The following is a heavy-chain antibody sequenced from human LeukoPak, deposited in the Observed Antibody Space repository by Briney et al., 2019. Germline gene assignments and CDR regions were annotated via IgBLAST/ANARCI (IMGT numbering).Heavy chain of an antibody. CDR3: ARSVGGSYPYFDY. J-gene: IGHJ4*02. Sequence: GGSLRLSCAVSGFTFSSYWMHWVRQAPGKGLVWVSRIDRDGSRINYADSVRGRFTICRDNSKNTLCLQMNSLRPEDTAVYYCARSVGGSYPYFDYWGQGTLVTVSS. V-gene: IGHV3-74*01. CDR1: GFTFSSYW. D-gene: IGHD1-26*01. CDR2: IDRDGSRI.